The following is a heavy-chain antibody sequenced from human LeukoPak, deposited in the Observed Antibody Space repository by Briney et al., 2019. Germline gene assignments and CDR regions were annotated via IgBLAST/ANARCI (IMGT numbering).Heavy chain of an antibody. CDR1: GYTFTSYY. D-gene: IGHD2-2*02. J-gene: IGHJ6*03. CDR2: INRSGGST. Sequence: ASVKVSCKASGYTFTSYYMHWVRQAPGEGLEWMGIINRSGGSTSYAQKFQGRVTMTRDMSTSTVYMELSSLRSEDTAVYYCARVAAEVVGVPGPIGFGWLRRDYYYMDVWGKGTTVTVSS. CDR3: ARVAAEVVGVPGPIGFGWLRRDYYYMDV. V-gene: IGHV1-46*01.